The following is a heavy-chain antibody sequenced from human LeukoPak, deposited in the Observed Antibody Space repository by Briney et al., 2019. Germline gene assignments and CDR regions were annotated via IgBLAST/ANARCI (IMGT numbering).Heavy chain of an antibody. CDR1: GLTFINFG. D-gene: IGHD6-19*01. CDR3: AKSRYSSASYYFDY. V-gene: IGHV3-23*01. J-gene: IGHJ4*02. Sequence: GGSLRLSCAASGLTFINFGMSWVRQAPGKGLEWISSISGSGGDTYYADSVKGRFAISRDNSKNTLYLQMSSLRAEDTAMYYCAKSRYSSASYYFDYWGQGSLVTVSS. CDR2: ISGSGGDT.